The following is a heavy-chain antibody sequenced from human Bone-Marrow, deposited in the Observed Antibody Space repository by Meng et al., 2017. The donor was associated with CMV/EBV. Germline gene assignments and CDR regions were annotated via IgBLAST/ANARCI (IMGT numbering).Heavy chain of an antibody. J-gene: IGHJ4*02. Sequence: SCKASGGTFSSYAISWVRQAPGQGLEWMGGIIPIFGTANYVQKFQGRVTITTDESTGTAYMELSSLRSEDTAVYYCASGGAARSFDYWGQGTLVTVSS. V-gene: IGHV1-69*05. CDR2: IIPIFGTA. CDR3: ASGGAARSFDY. D-gene: IGHD6-6*01. CDR1: GGTFSSYA.